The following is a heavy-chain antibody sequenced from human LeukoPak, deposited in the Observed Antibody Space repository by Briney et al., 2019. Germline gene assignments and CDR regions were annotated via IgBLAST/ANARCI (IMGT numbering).Heavy chain of an antibody. CDR2: FDPEDGET. V-gene: IGHV1-24*01. J-gene: IGHJ4*02. D-gene: IGHD6-19*01. CDR3: ARGTVAGTERFDY. CDR1: GYTLTELS. Sequence: ASVKVSCKVSGYTLTELSMHWVRQAPGKGLEWMGGFDPEDGETIYAQKLQGRVTMTTDTSTSTAYMELRSLRSDDTAVYYCARGTVAGTERFDYWGQGTLVTVSS.